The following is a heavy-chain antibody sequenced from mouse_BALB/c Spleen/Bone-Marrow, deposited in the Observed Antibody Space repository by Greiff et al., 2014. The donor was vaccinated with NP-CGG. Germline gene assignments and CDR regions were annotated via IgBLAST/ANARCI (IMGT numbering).Heavy chain of an antibody. Sequence: QVQLLQPGSVLVRPGASVKLSCKASGYTFTSSWMHWAKQRPGQGLEWIGDIHPNSGNTNYNEKFRGKATLTVDTSSNTAYVDLSSLTSEDSAVYYCVRSYRFWYFDVWGAGTTVTVSS. D-gene: IGHD2-14*01. V-gene: IGHV1S130*01. CDR2: IHPNSGNT. CDR1: GYTFTSSW. CDR3: VRSYRFWYFDV. J-gene: IGHJ1*01.